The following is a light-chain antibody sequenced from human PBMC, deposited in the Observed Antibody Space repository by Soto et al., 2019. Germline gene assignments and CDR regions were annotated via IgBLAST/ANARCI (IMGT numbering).Light chain of an antibody. CDR1: SSDVGGYNY. Sequence: SPGQSITISCTGTSSDVGGYNYVSWYQQQSGKAPKLMIHEVSNRPSGVSNRFSGSKSGNTASLTISGLQAEDEADYYCSSYTSSRAYVFGIGTKVTVL. CDR3: SSYTSSRAYV. CDR2: EVS. V-gene: IGLV2-14*01. J-gene: IGLJ1*01.